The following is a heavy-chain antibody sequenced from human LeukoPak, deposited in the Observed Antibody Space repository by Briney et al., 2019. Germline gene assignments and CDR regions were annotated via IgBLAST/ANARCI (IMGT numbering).Heavy chain of an antibody. CDR3: ASIPLSYYYDSSGYPEDY. CDR1: GFTFSSYW. D-gene: IGHD3-22*01. V-gene: IGHV3-74*01. CDR2: INSDGGST. Sequence: PGGSLRLSCAASGFTFSSYWMHWVRQAPGKGLVWVSRINSDGGSTSYADSVKGRFTISRDNAKNTLYLQMNSLRAEDTAVYYCASIPLSYYYDSSGYPEDYWGQGTLVTVSS. J-gene: IGHJ4*02.